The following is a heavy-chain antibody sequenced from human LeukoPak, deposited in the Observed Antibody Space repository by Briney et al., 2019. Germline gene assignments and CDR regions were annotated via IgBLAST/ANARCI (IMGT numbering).Heavy chain of an antibody. V-gene: IGHV4-30-4*01. CDR3: ARYCRGTSYHGPFDS. CDR1: GGSIRSGDHY. D-gene: IGHD2-2*01. Sequence: SETLSLTCTVSGGSIRSGDHYWSWIRQPPGKGLEWVGCIYFSGSTYYNPSLKSLVTISVDTSKSQFSLNLRSVTAADTAIYYCARYCRGTSYHGPFDSWGPGTLVTVSS. CDR2: IYFSGST. J-gene: IGHJ4*02.